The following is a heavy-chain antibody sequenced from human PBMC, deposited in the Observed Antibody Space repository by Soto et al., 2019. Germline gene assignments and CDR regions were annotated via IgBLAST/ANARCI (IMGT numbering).Heavy chain of an antibody. V-gene: IGHV3-15*01. CDR1: GFTFSNAW. CDR2: FKSKYDGGTT. CDR3: ATGLFFDF. Sequence: PWGSLRLSCTGSGFTFSNAWMSWVRQAPGTGLEWVARFKSKYDGGTTDYAAPVKGRFSISRDDSKNTVYLQMNSLKTEDTAVYYCATGLFFDFWGQGTLVTVSS. J-gene: IGHJ4*02. D-gene: IGHD3-10*01.